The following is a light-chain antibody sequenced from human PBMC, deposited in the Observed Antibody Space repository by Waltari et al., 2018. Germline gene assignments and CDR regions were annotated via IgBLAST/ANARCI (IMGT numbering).Light chain of an antibody. CDR3: CSFTRSNSWV. Sequence: ALAQPASVSGSPGQSINISCTGTSSDVGAYNYVPLYPQHPGKAPRLMIFDVNDRPAGVSYRFSGSKSGNTASLTISGLQAEDEADYYCCSFTRSNSWVFGGGTKLTVL. V-gene: IGLV2-14*03. J-gene: IGLJ3*02. CDR1: SSDVGAYNY. CDR2: DVN.